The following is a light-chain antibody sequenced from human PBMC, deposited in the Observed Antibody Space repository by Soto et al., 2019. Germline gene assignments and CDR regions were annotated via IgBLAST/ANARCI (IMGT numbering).Light chain of an antibody. CDR3: SSHSSSSTLVV. V-gene: IGLV2-14*03. CDR2: DVN. J-gene: IGLJ2*01. CDR1: SSDVGGYNY. Sequence: QSALTQPASMSGSPGQSITISCTGTSSDVGGYNYVSWYRQHPGKAPKLMIYDVNNRPSGVSNRFSGSKSGNTASLTISGLQAADEDDYYCSSHSSSSTLVVFGGGTKLTVL.